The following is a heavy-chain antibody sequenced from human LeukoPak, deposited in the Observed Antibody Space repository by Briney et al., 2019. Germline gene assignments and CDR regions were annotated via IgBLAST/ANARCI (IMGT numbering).Heavy chain of an antibody. CDR3: ARFHYNPNWFDP. CDR2: ISAYNGNT. J-gene: IGHJ5*02. V-gene: IGHV1-18*01. D-gene: IGHD3-10*01. Sequence: ASVKVSCKASGYTFTSYGISWVRQAPGQGLEWMGWISAYNGNTNYAQKLQGRVTMTIDTSTSTAYMELRSLRSDDTAVYYCARFHYNPNWFDPWGQGTLVTVSS. CDR1: GYTFTSYG.